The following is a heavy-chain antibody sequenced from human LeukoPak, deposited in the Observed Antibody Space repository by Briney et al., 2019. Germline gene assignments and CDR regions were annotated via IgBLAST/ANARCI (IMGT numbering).Heavy chain of an antibody. V-gene: IGHV4-34*01. Sequence: RPSETLSLTCAVYGGSFSGYYWSWIRQPPGKGLEWIGEINHSGSTNYNPSLKSRVTISVDTSKNQFSLKLSSVTAADTAVYYCARAAAGTSPMGYWGQGTLVTVSS. J-gene: IGHJ4*02. D-gene: IGHD6-13*01. CDR3: ARAAAGTSPMGY. CDR1: GGSFSGYY. CDR2: INHSGST.